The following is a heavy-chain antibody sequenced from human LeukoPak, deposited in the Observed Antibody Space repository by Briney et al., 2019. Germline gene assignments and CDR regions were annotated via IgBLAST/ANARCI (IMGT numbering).Heavy chain of an antibody. J-gene: IGHJ4*02. CDR1: GGSFSGYY. CDR2: INHSGST. CDR3: ARQRGYSYGYDQLFDY. Sequence: SETLSLTCAVYGGSFSGYYWSWIRQPPGKGLEWIGEINHSGSTNYNPSLKSRVTISVDTSKNQFSLKLSSVTAADTAVYYCARQRGYSYGYDQLFDYWGQGTLVTVSS. V-gene: IGHV4-34*01. D-gene: IGHD5-18*01.